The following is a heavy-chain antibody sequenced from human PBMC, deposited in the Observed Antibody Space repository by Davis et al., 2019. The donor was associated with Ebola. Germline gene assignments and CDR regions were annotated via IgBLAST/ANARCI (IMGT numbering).Heavy chain of an antibody. Sequence: MPGGSLRLSCAASGFTFSSYAMSWIRQPPGKGLEWIGSIYYSGSTYYNPSLKSRVTISVDTSKNQFSLRLTSVTAADTAIYYCARTKAVGAPFDFWGQGTQITVSS. D-gene: IGHD1-26*01. CDR1: GFTFSSYA. CDR3: ARTKAVGAPFDF. J-gene: IGHJ4*02. CDR2: IYYSGST. V-gene: IGHV4-38-2*01.